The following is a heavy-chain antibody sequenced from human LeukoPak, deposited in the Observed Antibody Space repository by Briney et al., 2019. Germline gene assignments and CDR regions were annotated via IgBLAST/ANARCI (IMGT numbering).Heavy chain of an antibody. CDR3: ARAMLRSTYYYDSSGYYYGDYFDY. V-gene: IGHV1-69*13. D-gene: IGHD3-22*01. CDR2: IIPIFGTA. J-gene: IGHJ4*02. Sequence: ASVKVSCKASGGTFSSYAISWVRQAPGQGLEWMGGIIPIFGTANYAQKFQGRVTITADESTSTAYMELSSLRSEDTAVYYCARAMLRSTYYYDSSGYYYGDYFDYWGQGTLVTVSS. CDR1: GGTFSSYA.